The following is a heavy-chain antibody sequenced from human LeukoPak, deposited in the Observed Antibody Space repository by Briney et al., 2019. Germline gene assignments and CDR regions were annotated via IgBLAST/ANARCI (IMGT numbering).Heavy chain of an antibody. CDR2: ISAYNGNT. J-gene: IGHJ6*03. CDR3: ARALAQWELPLYYYYYMDV. CDR1: GYTLTSYG. Sequence: ASVKVSCKASGYTLTSYGISWVRQAPGQGLEWMGWISAYNGNTNYAQKLQGRVTMTTDTSTSTAYMELRSLRSDDTAVYYCARALAQWELPLYYYYYMDVWGKGTTVTISS. V-gene: IGHV1-18*01. D-gene: IGHD1-26*01.